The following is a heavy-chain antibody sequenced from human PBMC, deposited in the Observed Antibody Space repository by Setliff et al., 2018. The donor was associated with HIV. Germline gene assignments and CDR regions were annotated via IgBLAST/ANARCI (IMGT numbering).Heavy chain of an antibody. J-gene: IGHJ3*01. CDR3: ASDYSSRHDAFDL. CDR1: GGSFSSGGYY. D-gene: IGHD6-13*01. V-gene: IGHV4-31*03. Sequence: LSLTCTVSGGSFSSGGYYWTWIRQHPGEGLEWIGHIYNSGSTYYNPSLKSRVTISVDTSKNQFSLKVTSVTAADTAVYYRASDYSSRHDAFDLWGQGTVVTVSS. CDR2: IYNSGST.